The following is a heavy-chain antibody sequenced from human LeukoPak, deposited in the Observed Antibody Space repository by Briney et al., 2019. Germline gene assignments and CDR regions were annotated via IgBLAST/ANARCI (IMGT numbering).Heavy chain of an antibody. D-gene: IGHD3-9*01. J-gene: IGHJ4*02. Sequence: SETLSLTCAVYGGSFSGYYWSWIRQPPGKGLEWIGSIYYSGSTHYNPSLKSRVTISVDTSKNQLSLKVTSVTAADTAVYYCARDRGILTGYAFDYWGQGTLVTVSS. CDR1: GGSFSGYY. CDR3: ARDRGILTGYAFDY. CDR2: IYYSGST. V-gene: IGHV4-34*01.